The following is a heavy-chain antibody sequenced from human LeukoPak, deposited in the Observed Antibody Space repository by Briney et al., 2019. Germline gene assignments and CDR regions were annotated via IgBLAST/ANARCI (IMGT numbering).Heavy chain of an antibody. CDR2: IYYSGST. J-gene: IGHJ4*02. Sequence: KPSETLSLTCTVSGGSISSYYWSWIRQPPGKGLEWIGYIYYSGSTNYNPSLKSRVTISVDTSKNQFSLKLSSVTAADTAVYYCARVQYYYDSSGYSEYYFDYWGQGTLVTVSS. CDR3: ARVQYYYDSSGYSEYYFDY. D-gene: IGHD3-22*01. CDR1: GGSISSYY. V-gene: IGHV4-59*01.